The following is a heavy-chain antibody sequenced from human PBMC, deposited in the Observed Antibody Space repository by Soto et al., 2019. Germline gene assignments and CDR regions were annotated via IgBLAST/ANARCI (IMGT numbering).Heavy chain of an antibody. CDR2: IWYDGSNK. CDR3: ARDSRDGYNFDYCDY. Sequence: QVQLVESGGGVVQPGRSLRLSCAASGFTFSSYGMHWVRQAPGKGLEWVAVIWYDGSNKYYADSVKGRFTISRDNSKNTLYLQMNSLRAEDTAVYYCARDSRDGYNFDYCDYWGQGTLVTVSS. CDR1: GFTFSSYG. D-gene: IGHD5-12*01. J-gene: IGHJ4*02. V-gene: IGHV3-33*01.